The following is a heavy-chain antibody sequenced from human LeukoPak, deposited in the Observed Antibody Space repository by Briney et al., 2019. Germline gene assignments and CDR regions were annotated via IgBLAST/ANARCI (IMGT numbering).Heavy chain of an antibody. D-gene: IGHD4-17*01. CDR3: AKSDAPHALMTTANGGRLFDY. V-gene: IGHV1-69*13. J-gene: IGHJ4*02. CDR2: IIPIFGTA. Sequence: SVKVSCKASGGTFSSYAISWVRQAPGHGLEWMGGIIPIFGTANYAQKFQGRVTITADDSTSTAYMELSSLRSEDTAVYYCAKSDAPHALMTTANGGRLFDYWGQGTLVTVSS. CDR1: GGTFSSYA.